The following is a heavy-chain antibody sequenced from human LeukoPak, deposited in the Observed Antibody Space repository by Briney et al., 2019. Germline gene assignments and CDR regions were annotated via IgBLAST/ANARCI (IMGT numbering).Heavy chain of an antibody. CDR2: ISWNSGSI. CDR1: GFTFDDYA. Sequence: GGSLRLSCAASGFTFDDYAMHWVRQAPGKGLEWVSGISWNSGSIGYADSVKGRFTISRDNAKNSLYLQMNSLRAEDTAVYYCARAGYGDYLYYFDYWGQGTLVTVSS. J-gene: IGHJ4*02. CDR3: ARAGYGDYLYYFDY. D-gene: IGHD4-17*01. V-gene: IGHV3-9*01.